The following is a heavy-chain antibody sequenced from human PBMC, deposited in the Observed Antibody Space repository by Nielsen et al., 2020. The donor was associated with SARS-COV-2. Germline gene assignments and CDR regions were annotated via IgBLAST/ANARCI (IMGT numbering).Heavy chain of an antibody. CDR3: ARDWDYTSRWFDP. CDR1: GFTFDDYA. D-gene: IGHD4-11*01. CDR2: ISWNSGNI. Sequence: SLKISCAGSGFTFDDYAMHWVRQGPGKGLEWVSGISWNSGNIGYADSVKGRFTISRDNAKNSLYLQMNSLRAEDTAVYYCARDWDYTSRWFDPWGQGTLVTVSS. V-gene: IGHV3-9*01. J-gene: IGHJ5*02.